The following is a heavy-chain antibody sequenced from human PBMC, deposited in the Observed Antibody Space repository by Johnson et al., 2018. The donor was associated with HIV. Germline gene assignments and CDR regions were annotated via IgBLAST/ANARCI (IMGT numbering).Heavy chain of an antibody. J-gene: IGHJ3*02. CDR2: IKQDGSEK. Sequence: AKLVESGGGVVQPGGSLRLSCAASGFTFSNAWMSWVRQAPGTGLEWVANIKQDGSEKYYVDSVKGRFTISRDIATTSLYLQMNSLRAEDTAVYYCVKDYDSSGDYDTEKVGDAFDIWGQGTMVTVSS. D-gene: IGHD3-22*01. CDR1: GFTFSNAW. V-gene: IGHV3-7*03. CDR3: VKDYDSSGDYDTEKVGDAFDI.